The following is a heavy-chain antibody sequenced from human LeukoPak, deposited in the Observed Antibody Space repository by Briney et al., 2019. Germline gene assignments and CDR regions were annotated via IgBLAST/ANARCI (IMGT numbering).Heavy chain of an antibody. J-gene: IGHJ4*02. D-gene: IGHD3-10*01. V-gene: IGHV3-7*01. CDR3: ARGLGSTMVRGVNDY. CDR1: GFTFSSYW. Sequence: GGSLRLSCAASGFTFSSYWMSWVRQAPGKGLEWVANIKQDGSEKYYVDSVKGRFTISRDNAKNSLYLQMNSLRAEDTAVYYCARGLGSTMVRGVNDYWGQGTLVTVSS. CDR2: IKQDGSEK.